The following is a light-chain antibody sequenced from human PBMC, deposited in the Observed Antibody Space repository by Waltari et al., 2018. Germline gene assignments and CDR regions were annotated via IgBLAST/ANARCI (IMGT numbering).Light chain of an antibody. CDR2: DAS. CDR3: QQRLTWPLT. CDR1: ETVFNY. V-gene: IGKV3-11*01. Sequence: EIVLTQSPATLSLSPGERATLSCRASETVFNYVAWYQQRPGQAPRLLIYDASNRATGIPARFSGSGSVTDFALIISSLEPEDSALYYCQQRLTWPLTFGGGTKVEIK. J-gene: IGKJ4*01.